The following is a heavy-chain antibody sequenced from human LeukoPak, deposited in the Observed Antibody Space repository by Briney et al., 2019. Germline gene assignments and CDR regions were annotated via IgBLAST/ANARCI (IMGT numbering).Heavy chain of an antibody. CDR1: GYTFTGYY. Sequence: ASVKVSCKTSGYTFTGYYMHWVRQAPGQGLEWMGWINPNSGGTNYAQKFQGRVTMTRDTSISTAYMELSRLRSEDTAVYYCARVRSRAVDYWGQGTLVTVSS. D-gene: IGHD1-26*01. J-gene: IGHJ4*02. V-gene: IGHV1-2*02. CDR3: ARVRSRAVDY. CDR2: INPNSGGT.